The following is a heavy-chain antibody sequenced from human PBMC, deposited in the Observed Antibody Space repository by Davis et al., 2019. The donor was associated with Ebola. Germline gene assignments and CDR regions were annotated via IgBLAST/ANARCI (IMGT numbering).Heavy chain of an antibody. CDR2: ISTHSGNT. Sequence: ASVKVSCKASGYTFTSYGISWVRQAPGQGLEWMGWISTHSGNTNYAQKVQGRVTITADESTSTAYMELSTLRSEDTAVYYCAKGTTLHFDYWGQGTLVTVSS. J-gene: IGHJ4*02. V-gene: IGHV1-18*01. D-gene: IGHD4-17*01. CDR1: GYTFTSYG. CDR3: AKGTTLHFDY.